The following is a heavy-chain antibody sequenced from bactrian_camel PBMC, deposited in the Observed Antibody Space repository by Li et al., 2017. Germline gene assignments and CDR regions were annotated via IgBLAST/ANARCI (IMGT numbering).Heavy chain of an antibody. CDR1: AYAYSMYC. D-gene: IGHD4*01. CDR2: IDSDGIA. V-gene: IGHV3S6*01. CDR3: AASTREAVWGLSSTAFDY. J-gene: IGHJ6*01. Sequence: VASGGGSVQPGRSLRLSCAASAYAYSMYCMGWLRQAPGKEREGVAAIDSDGIATYADSVKGRFTISRDNAKKTLDLQMNSLKPEDAGTYYCAASTREAVWGLSSTAFDYWGQGTQVTVS.